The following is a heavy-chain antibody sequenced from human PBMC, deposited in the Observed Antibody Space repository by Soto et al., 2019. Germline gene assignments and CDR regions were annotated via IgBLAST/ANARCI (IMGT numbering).Heavy chain of an antibody. D-gene: IGHD3-3*01. CDR3: ARLLVESLWSGSQYYGMDV. Sequence: SGTLAQSSRVYGGSFSGYDWSGIRQPPGKGLEWIGEINHSGSTNYNPSLKSRVTISVDTSKNQFSLKLSSVTAADTAVYYCARLLVESLWSGSQYYGMDVCGQGTTVTVSS. J-gene: IGHJ6*02. V-gene: IGHV4-34*01. CDR1: GGSFSGYD. CDR2: INHSGST.